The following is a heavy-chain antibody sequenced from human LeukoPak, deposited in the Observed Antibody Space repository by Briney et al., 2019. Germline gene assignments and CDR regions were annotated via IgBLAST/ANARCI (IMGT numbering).Heavy chain of an antibody. CDR2: FDPEDGET. D-gene: IGHD6-6*01. CDR1: GYTLTELS. CDR3: ATDRMSIAALPSGFDI. V-gene: IGHV1-24*01. Sequence: ASVKVSCKVSGYTLTELSMHWVRQAPGKGLEWMGGFDPEDGETIYAQKFQGTVTMTEDTSTDTAYMELSSLRSEDTAVYYCATDRMSIAALPSGFDIWGQGTMVTVSS. J-gene: IGHJ3*02.